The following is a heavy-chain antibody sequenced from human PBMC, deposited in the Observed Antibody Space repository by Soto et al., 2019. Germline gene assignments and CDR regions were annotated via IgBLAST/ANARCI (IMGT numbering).Heavy chain of an antibody. D-gene: IGHD2-15*01. Sequence: GGSLRLSCAASGFTFSSYSMNWVRQAPGKGLEWVSSISSSSSYIYYADSVKGRFTISRDNAKNSLYLQMNSLRAEDTAVYYCARDTAYCSGGSCYIHWFDTWGQRTLVTASS. V-gene: IGHV3-21*01. CDR3: ARDTAYCSGGSCYIHWFDT. J-gene: IGHJ5*02. CDR2: ISSSSSYI. CDR1: GFTFSSYS.